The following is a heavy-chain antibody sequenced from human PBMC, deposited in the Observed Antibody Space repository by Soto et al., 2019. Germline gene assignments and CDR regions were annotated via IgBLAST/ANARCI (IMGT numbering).Heavy chain of an antibody. D-gene: IGHD6-19*01. CDR1: GGSISSSSYY. Sequence: SETLSLTCTVSGGSISSSSYYWGWIRQPPGKGLEWIGSIYYSGSTYYNPSLKSRVTISVDTSKNQFSLKLSSVTAADTAVYYCARHRGSSGWYRAGYDAFDIWGQGTMVTVSS. CDR2: IYYSGST. J-gene: IGHJ3*02. CDR3: ARHRGSSGWYRAGYDAFDI. V-gene: IGHV4-39*01.